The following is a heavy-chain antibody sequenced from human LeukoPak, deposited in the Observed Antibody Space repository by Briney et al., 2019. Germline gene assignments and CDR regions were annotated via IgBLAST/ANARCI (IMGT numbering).Heavy chain of an antibody. D-gene: IGHD2-21*01. CDR2: INEDGSEI. CDR1: GFTFSSSA. V-gene: IGHV3-7*04. Sequence: PGGSLRLSCAASGFTFSSSAMSWVRQAPGKGLEWVASINEDGSEIHYVDSVKGRFTISRDNAKDSLYLQMNSLTAEDTAMYYCVRAYHPGGWFDPWGQGTLVTVSS. CDR3: VRAYHPGGWFDP. J-gene: IGHJ5*02.